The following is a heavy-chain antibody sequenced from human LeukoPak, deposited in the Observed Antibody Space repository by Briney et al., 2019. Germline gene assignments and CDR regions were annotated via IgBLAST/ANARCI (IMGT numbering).Heavy chain of an antibody. V-gene: IGHV3-15*01. CDR2: IKSKTDGGTT. CDR3: STGPTRISMIRGVVITDY. D-gene: IGHD3-10*01. Sequence: GGSLRLSCAASGFTFSNAWMSWVRHAPGKGLELVGRIKSKTDGGTTDYAAPVKGRFTISRDDSKNTLYLQMNRLKTEDTAVYYCSTGPTRISMIRGVVITDYWGQGTLVTVSP. CDR1: GFTFSNAW. J-gene: IGHJ4*02.